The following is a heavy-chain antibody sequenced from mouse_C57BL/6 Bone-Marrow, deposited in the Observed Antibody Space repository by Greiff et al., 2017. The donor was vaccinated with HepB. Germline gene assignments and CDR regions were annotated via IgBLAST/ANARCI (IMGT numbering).Heavy chain of an antibody. D-gene: IGHD1-1*01. CDR2: IDPENGAT. Sequence: VQLQQSGAELVRPGASVKLSCTASGFNIKDDYMHWVKQRPEQGLEWIGWIDPENGATEYASKFQGKATITADTSSNTAYLQLSSLTSEDTAVYYCTMDYGSSYDAMDYWGQGTSVTVSS. CDR1: GFNIKDDY. V-gene: IGHV14-4*01. CDR3: TMDYGSSYDAMDY. J-gene: IGHJ4*01.